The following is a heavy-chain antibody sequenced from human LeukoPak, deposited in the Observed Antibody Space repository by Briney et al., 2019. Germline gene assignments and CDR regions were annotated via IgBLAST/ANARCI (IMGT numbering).Heavy chain of an antibody. CDR3: ARGSGIAAARDAFDI. V-gene: IGHV1-46*01. CDR1: GYTFTSYY. Sequence: ASVKVSCKASGYTFTSYYMHWVRQAPGQGLEWMGIINPSGGSTSYAQKFQGRVTMTRDMSTSTVYMELSSLRSEDTAVYYCARGSGIAAARDAFDIWGQGTMVTVSS. CDR2: INPSGGST. J-gene: IGHJ3*02. D-gene: IGHD6-13*01.